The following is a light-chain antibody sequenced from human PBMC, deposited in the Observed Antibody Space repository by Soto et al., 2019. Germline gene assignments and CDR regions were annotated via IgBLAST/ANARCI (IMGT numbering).Light chain of an antibody. Sequence: EIVLTQSPGTLSLSPGERATLSCRASQSVSSNYLAWYKQKPGQAPRLLIYDASSRATGIPDRFSGSGSGTEFTLTISRLEPEDFAVYYCQRYGSSPLTFGGGTKVEIK. CDR1: QSVSSNY. J-gene: IGKJ4*01. CDR3: QRYGSSPLT. CDR2: DAS. V-gene: IGKV3-20*01.